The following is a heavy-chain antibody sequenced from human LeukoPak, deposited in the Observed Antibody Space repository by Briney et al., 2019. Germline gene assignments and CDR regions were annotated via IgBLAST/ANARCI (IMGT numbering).Heavy chain of an antibody. Sequence: SLRPSCAAAGFTLTTNWISWDRQVQREWLEWVAKIKQGGSEKYYVDSVKGRFTISRDNAKNSLYLQMNSLRAEDTAVYYCASRSSSGSFDHWGQGTVVTVSS. CDR1: GFTLTTNW. CDR2: IKQGGSEK. D-gene: IGHD6-13*01. CDR3: ASRSSSGSFDH. J-gene: IGHJ4*02. V-gene: IGHV3-7*05.